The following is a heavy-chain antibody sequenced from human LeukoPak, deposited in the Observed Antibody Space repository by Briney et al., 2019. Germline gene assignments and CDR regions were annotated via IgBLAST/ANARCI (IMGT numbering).Heavy chain of an antibody. CDR1: GFTFSSYG. CDR2: IRYDGSNK. V-gene: IGHV3-30*02. Sequence: GGSLRLSCAASGFTFSSYGMHWVRQAPGKGLEWVAFIRYDGSNKYYADSVKGRFTISRDNSKNTLYLQMNSLRAEDTAVYYCAKDGRQRKTYFYGSGSANAFDIWGQGTMVTVSS. J-gene: IGHJ3*02. D-gene: IGHD3-10*01. CDR3: AKDGRQRKTYFYGSGSANAFDI.